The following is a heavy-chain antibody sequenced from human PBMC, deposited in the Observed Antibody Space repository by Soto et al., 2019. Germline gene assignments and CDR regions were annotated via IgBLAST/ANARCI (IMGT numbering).Heavy chain of an antibody. CDR3: TRAQELLPKD. D-gene: IGHD2-21*01. Sequence: QVQLVQSGAEVKKPGASVKVSCKASGYTFITYDINWVRQAPGQGLEWMGWMNPDTGGTGYAQRYQGRISMTRNTSISTAYLELSSLTSEDTAVYFCTRAQELLPKDWGQGTQVTVSS. CDR2: MNPDTGGT. J-gene: IGHJ1*01. CDR1: GYTFITYD. V-gene: IGHV1-8*01.